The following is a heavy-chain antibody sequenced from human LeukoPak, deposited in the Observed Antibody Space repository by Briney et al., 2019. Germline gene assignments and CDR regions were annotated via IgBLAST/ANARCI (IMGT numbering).Heavy chain of an antibody. CDR2: VDPTDSDV. Sequence: GESLQISCKASGSSFTSYWIGWVRQMPGKGLEWMGIVDPTDSDVDYRPSFQGHVTISSDTSTSTVYLQWSSLKASDTAVYYCARRARYHSSFPLDFWGQGTQVIVSS. CDR1: GSSFTSYW. J-gene: IGHJ4*02. V-gene: IGHV5-10-1*01. CDR3: ARRARYHSSFPLDF. D-gene: IGHD6-13*01.